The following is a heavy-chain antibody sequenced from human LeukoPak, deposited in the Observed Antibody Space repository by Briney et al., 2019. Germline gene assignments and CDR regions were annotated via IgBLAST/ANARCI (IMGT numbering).Heavy chain of an antibody. CDR3: ARWALNWFDP. D-gene: IGHD1-26*01. Sequence: PSETLSLTCTVSGGPISSYYWSWIRQPPGKGLEWIGYIYYSGSTNYNPSLKSRVTISVDTSKNQFSLKLSSVTAADTAVYYCARWALNWFDPWGQGTLVTVSS. J-gene: IGHJ5*02. CDR2: IYYSGST. V-gene: IGHV4-59*01. CDR1: GGPISSYY.